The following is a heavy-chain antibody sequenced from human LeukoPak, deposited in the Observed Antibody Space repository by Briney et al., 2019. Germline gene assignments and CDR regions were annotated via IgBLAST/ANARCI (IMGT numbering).Heavy chain of an antibody. CDR2: ISGSGGST. D-gene: IGHD5-18*01. CDR1: GFIFSSYA. V-gene: IGHV3-23*01. CDR3: AKDPRIQLWNDAFDI. J-gene: IGHJ3*02. Sequence: GGSLRLSCAASGFIFSSYAMSWVRQAPGKGLEWVSAISGSGGSTYYADSVKGRFTISRDNSKNTLYLQMNSLRAEDTAVYYCAKDPRIQLWNDAFDIWGQGTMVTVSS.